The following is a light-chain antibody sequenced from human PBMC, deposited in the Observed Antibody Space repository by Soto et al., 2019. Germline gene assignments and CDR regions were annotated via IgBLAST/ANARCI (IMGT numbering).Light chain of an antibody. CDR3: QTWGTGIVV. Sequence: QSVLTQSPSASAALGASVKLTFTLSSAHSSYAIAWHQQQPEKGPRYLMKLNSDGSHTKGDGIPDRFSGSSSGAERYLTISSLQSEDEADYYCQTWGTGIVVFGGGTKVTVL. V-gene: IGLV4-69*01. CDR2: LNSDGSH. CDR1: SAHSSYA. J-gene: IGLJ2*01.